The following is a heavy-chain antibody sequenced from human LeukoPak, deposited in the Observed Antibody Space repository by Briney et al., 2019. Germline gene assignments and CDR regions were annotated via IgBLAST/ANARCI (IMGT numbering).Heavy chain of an antibody. Sequence: GGSLRLSCAASDFSFNTYAMSWVRQAPGKGLEWVSSISGHDGSTYYADSVKGRFTISRDNSKNTLYLQMNSLRAEDTAVYYCATLGIAAAGADFDYWGQGTLVTVSS. CDR2: ISGHDGST. CDR1: DFSFNTYA. J-gene: IGHJ4*02. D-gene: IGHD6-13*01. V-gene: IGHV3-23*01. CDR3: ATLGIAAAGADFDY.